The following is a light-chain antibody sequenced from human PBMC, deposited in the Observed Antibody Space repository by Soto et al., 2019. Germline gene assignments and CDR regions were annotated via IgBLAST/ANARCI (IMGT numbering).Light chain of an antibody. CDR2: DVS. Sequence: QSVLTQPPSASGSPGQSVTISCTGTRSDFGAYKSVSWYQQHPGKAPKLIIFDVSKRPSGVPDRFSGSKSGNTASLTVSGLQAEDEADYYCSSSADSNTLYGFGTVTKLTVL. J-gene: IGLJ1*01. CDR1: RSDFGAYKS. V-gene: IGLV2-8*01. CDR3: SSSADSNTLYG.